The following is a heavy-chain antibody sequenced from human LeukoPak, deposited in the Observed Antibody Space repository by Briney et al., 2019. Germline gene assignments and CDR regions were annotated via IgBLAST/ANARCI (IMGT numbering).Heavy chain of an antibody. CDR3: ARRCSSTSCPYYYYYYVDV. CDR1: GGSISSYY. J-gene: IGHJ6*03. V-gene: IGHV4-59*01. D-gene: IGHD2-2*01. Sequence: PSETLSLTCTVSGGSISSYYWSWIRQPPGKGLEWVGYIYYSGSTNYNPSLKSRVTISVDTSKNQFSLKLSSVTAADTAVYYSARRCSSTSCPYYYYYYVDVWGKGTTVTVS. CDR2: IYYSGST.